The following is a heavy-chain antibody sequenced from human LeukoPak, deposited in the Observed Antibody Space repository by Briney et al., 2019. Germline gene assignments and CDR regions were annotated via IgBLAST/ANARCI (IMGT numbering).Heavy chain of an antibody. CDR1: GGSISSSSYY. CDR3: ARHGGPDYYDSSGYHDY. Sequence: SETLSLTCTVPGGSISSSSYYWGWIRQPPGKGLEWIGSIYYSGSTYYNPSLKSRVTISVDTSKNQFSLKLSSVTAADTAVYYCARHGGPDYYDSSGYHDYWGQGTLVTVSS. D-gene: IGHD3-22*01. J-gene: IGHJ4*02. V-gene: IGHV4-39*01. CDR2: IYYSGST.